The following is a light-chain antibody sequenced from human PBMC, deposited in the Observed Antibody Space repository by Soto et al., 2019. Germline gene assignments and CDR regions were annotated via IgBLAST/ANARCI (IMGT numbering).Light chain of an antibody. V-gene: IGKV3-20*01. Sequence: IFLTQSPGTLSLSPGEIVTLSCRASQSVTTRLAWYQHKPGQAPRLLMSGASSRASGVPVRFSGSGSGTDFTLTISRLEPEDFALYYCQQYGGSPITFGLGTRLEIK. CDR2: GAS. CDR1: QSVTTR. J-gene: IGKJ5*01. CDR3: QQYGGSPIT.